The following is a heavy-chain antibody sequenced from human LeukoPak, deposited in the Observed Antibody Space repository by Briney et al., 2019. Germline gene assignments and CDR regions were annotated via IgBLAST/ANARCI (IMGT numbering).Heavy chain of an antibody. D-gene: IGHD1-26*01. CDR3: ARDLVGATVADFDY. Sequence: ASVKVSCKASGYTFTSYGISWVRQAPGQGLEWMGWISAYNGNTNYAQKLQGRVTVTTDTSTSTAYMELRSLRSDDTAVYYCARDLVGATVADFDYWGQGTLVTVSS. V-gene: IGHV1-18*01. CDR2: ISAYNGNT. CDR1: GYTFTSYG. J-gene: IGHJ4*02.